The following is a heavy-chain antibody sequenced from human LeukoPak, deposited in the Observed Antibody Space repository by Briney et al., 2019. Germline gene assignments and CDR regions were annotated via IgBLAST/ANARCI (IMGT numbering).Heavy chain of an antibody. CDR3: ARTRRWLQQYYYYYYMDV. CDR2: INPNSGGT. D-gene: IGHD5-24*01. Sequence: GASVKVSCKASGYTFTGYYMHWVRQAPGQGLEWMGWINPNSGGTNYAQKFQGRVTMTRDTSISTAYMELSRLRSDDTAVYYCARTRRWLQQYYYYYYMDVWGKGTTVTISS. CDR1: GYTFTGYY. V-gene: IGHV1-2*02. J-gene: IGHJ6*03.